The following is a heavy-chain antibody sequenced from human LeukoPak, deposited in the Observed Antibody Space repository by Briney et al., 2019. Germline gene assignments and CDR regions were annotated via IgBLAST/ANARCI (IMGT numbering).Heavy chain of an antibody. D-gene: IGHD1-26*01. CDR2: IYYSGST. J-gene: IGHJ4*02. V-gene: IGHV4-61*08. Sequence: PSETLSLTCTVSGGSISSGDYYWSWIRQPPGKGLEWIGYIYYSGSTNYNPSLKSRVTISVDTSKNQFSLKLSSVTAADTAVYYCARGWREPNYYFDYWGQGTLVTVSS. CDR3: ARGWREPNYYFDY. CDR1: GGSISSGDYY.